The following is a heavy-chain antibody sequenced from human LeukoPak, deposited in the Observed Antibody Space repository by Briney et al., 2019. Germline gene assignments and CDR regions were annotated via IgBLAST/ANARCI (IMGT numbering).Heavy chain of an antibody. CDR3: ARTSSPQLGYYGMDV. J-gene: IGHJ6*04. Sequence: GESLKISCKGSGDSFTSYWISWVRQMPGKGLEWMGRIDPSDSYTNYSPSFQGHVTIPADKSISTAYLQWSSLKASDTAMYYCARTSSPQLGYYGMDVWGKGTTVTVSS. V-gene: IGHV5-10-1*01. D-gene: IGHD6-13*01. CDR1: GDSFTSYW. CDR2: IDPSDSYT.